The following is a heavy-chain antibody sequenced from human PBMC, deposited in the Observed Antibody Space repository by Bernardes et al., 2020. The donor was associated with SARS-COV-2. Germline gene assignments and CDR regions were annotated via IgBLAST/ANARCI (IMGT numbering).Heavy chain of an antibody. J-gene: IGHJ4*02. D-gene: IGHD3-22*01. CDR2: IYTSGST. CDR3: ARSRVETHYYDTSGYYYFDC. Sequence: SETLSLTCTVSGGSISSGSYYWSWIRQPAGKGLEWIGRIYTSGSTNYNPSLKSRVTISVDTSKNQFSLRLSSVTAADTAVYYCARSRVETHYYDTSGYYYFDCWGQGTLVTVSS. CDR1: GGSISSGSYY. V-gene: IGHV4-61*02.